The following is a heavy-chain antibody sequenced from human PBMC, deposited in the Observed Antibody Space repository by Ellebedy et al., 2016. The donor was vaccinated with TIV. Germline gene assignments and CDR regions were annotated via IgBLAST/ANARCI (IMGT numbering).Heavy chain of an antibody. CDR2: VNEDGSEE. J-gene: IGHJ4*02. V-gene: IGHV3-7*01. CDR1: GFTFRNYA. D-gene: IGHD6-13*01. Sequence: PGGSLRLSCTASGFTFRNYAMSWVRLAPGKGLEWVANVNEDGSEEHYVDSVKGRFTISRDNDKNSLYLHMDSLRAEDTAIYYCARSSSSWYFWGQGTLVTVSS. CDR3: ARSSSSWYF.